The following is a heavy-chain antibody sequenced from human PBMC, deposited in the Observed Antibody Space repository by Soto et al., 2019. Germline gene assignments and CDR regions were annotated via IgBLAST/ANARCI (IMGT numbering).Heavy chain of an antibody. CDR2: MNPKSGDT. Sequence: QAHLEQSGAELKRPGASVKVSCKASGYTFSDFDINWLRQASGQGPEWMGWMNPKSGDTFFAPRFPGKFNMTWDTSLSTAYMEVGSLTSDDTAIYYCARGNTFNYAGFDVWGQGTTVAVSS. V-gene: IGHV1-8*01. CDR3: ARGNTFNYAGFDV. D-gene: IGHD3-16*01. J-gene: IGHJ6*02. CDR1: GYTFSDFD.